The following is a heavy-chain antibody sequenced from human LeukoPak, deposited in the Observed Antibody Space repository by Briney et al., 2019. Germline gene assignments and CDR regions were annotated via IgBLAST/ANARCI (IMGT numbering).Heavy chain of an antibody. V-gene: IGHV3-64D*06. J-gene: IGHJ2*01. CDR2: ISNNGGST. Sequence: PGGSLRLSCSASGFTFSSYAMHWVRQAPGKGLESVSAISNNGGSTYYADSVKGRFTISRDNSKNTLYLQMSSLRAEDTAVYYCVKSYTVTTKYFDLWGRGTLVTVSS. CDR3: VKSYTVTTKYFDL. CDR1: GFTFSSYA. D-gene: IGHD4-17*01.